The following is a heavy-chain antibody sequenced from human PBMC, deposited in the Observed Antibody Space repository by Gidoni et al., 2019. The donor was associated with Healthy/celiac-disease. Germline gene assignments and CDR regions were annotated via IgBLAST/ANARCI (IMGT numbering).Heavy chain of an antibody. J-gene: IGHJ4*02. Sequence: QVQLVESGGGVVQPGGSLRLSCAASGFPFSSYGMHWVRQAPGKGLEWVAFIRYDGSNKYYADSVKGRFTISRDNSKNTLYLQMNSLRAEDTAVYYCAKCYDFWSGYQPPFDYWGQGTLVTVSS. D-gene: IGHD3-3*01. CDR1: GFPFSSYG. CDR2: IRYDGSNK. CDR3: AKCYDFWSGYQPPFDY. V-gene: IGHV3-30*02.